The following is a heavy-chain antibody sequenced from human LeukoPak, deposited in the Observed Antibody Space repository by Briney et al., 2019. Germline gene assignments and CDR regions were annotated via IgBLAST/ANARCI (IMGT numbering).Heavy chain of an antibody. Sequence: SVKVSCKASGYTFTGYYMHWVRQAPGQGLEWMGGIIPIFGTANYAQKFQGRVTITADKSTSTAYMELSSLRSEDTAVYYCARAGSEVRGVIIPYYFDYWGQGTLVTVSS. CDR2: IIPIFGTA. CDR1: GYTFTGYY. D-gene: IGHD3-10*01. J-gene: IGHJ4*02. CDR3: ARAGSEVRGVIIPYYFDY. V-gene: IGHV1-69*06.